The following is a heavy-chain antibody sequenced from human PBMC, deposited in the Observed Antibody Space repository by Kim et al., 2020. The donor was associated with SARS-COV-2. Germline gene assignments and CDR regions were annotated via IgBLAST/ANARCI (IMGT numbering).Heavy chain of an antibody. CDR3: ARGGLMVRGVIYYYYGMDV. CDR1: GYTFTSYA. J-gene: IGHJ6*02. CDR2: INAGNGNT. D-gene: IGHD3-10*01. Sequence: ASVKVSCKASGYTFTSYAMHWVRQAPGQRLEWMGWINAGNGNTKYSQKFQGRVTITRDTSASTAYMELSSLRSEDTAVYYCARGGLMVRGVIYYYYGMDVWGHGTTVTVSS. V-gene: IGHV1-3*01.